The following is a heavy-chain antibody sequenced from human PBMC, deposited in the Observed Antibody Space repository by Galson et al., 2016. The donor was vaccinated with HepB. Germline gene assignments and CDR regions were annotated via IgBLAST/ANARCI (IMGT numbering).Heavy chain of an antibody. V-gene: IGHV3-30*03. CDR2: IFNDGSGQ. CDR1: GFTFGTYG. CDR3: ASPHLGIDAGANFQH. J-gene: IGHJ1*01. Sequence: SLRLSCAASGFTFGTYGMHWVRQAPGKGLEWVANIFNDGSGQDYADSVRGRFTISRDNSKNTLYLQMDSLRPEDTAVYFCASPHLGIDAGANFQHWGLGTLVTVSS. D-gene: IGHD3-16*01.